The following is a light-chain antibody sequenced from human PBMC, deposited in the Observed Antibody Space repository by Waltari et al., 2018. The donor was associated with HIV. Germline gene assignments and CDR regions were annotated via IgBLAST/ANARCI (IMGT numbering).Light chain of an antibody. V-gene: IGKV1-39*01. Sequence: DIQLTQSPSSLSASVRHRVTITCRASQSISSYLNWYQQKPGKAPKLLIYAASSLQSGVPSRFSGSGSGTDVTLTISSLQPEDFATYYCQQSYSTLWTFGQGTKVEIK. CDR2: AAS. J-gene: IGKJ1*01. CDR3: QQSYSTLWT. CDR1: QSISSY.